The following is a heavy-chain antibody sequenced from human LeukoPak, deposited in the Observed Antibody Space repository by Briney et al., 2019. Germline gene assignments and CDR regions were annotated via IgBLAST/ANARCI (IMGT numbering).Heavy chain of an antibody. Sequence: ASVKVSCQASGGDFKNYAIIWVRQAPGQGLEWMGWINPNSGGTNYAQKFQGRVTMTRDTSISTAYMELSRLRSDDTAVYYCARVLYSSGWPYFDYWGQGTLVTVSS. V-gene: IGHV1-2*02. J-gene: IGHJ4*02. CDR1: GGDFKNYA. CDR3: ARVLYSSGWPYFDY. D-gene: IGHD6-19*01. CDR2: INPNSGGT.